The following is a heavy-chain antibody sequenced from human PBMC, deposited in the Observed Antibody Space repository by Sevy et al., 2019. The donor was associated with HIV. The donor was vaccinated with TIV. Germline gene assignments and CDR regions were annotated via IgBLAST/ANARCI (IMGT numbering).Heavy chain of an antibody. D-gene: IGHD3-22*01. CDR1: GFTFSSYA. Sequence: GGSLRLSCGVSGFTFSSYAMTWVRQPPGKGLEWVSVIYSGGSTYYADSVKGRFTISRDNSKNTLYLQMNSLRAEDTAVYYCASSDSSNYYDSSGYYPRFPHFDYWGQGTLVTVSS. J-gene: IGHJ4*02. CDR3: ASSDSSNYYDSSGYYPRFPHFDY. V-gene: IGHV3-53*01. CDR2: IYSGGST.